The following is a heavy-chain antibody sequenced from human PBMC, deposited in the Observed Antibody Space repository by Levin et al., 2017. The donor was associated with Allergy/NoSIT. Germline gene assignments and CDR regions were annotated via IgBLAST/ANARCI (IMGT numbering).Heavy chain of an antibody. D-gene: IGHD2-8*01. Sequence: GGSLRLSCKASGFTFTFYAISWVRQAPGQGLEWMGWISPYNGDTKYAQKLQDRFTMTTDTSTSTAYMELSSLRSDDTAVYYCAREMAETAADTFDVWGQGRMVTVSS. V-gene: IGHV1-18*01. CDR2: ISPYNGDT. CDR1: GFTFTFYA. J-gene: IGHJ3*01. CDR3: AREMAETAADTFDV.